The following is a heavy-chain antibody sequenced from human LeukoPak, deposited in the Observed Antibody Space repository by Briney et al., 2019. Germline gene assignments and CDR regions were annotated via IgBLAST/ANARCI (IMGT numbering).Heavy chain of an antibody. CDR2: IWYDGSNK. V-gene: IGHV3-33*01. CDR1: GFTFSSYG. D-gene: IGHD5-24*01. J-gene: IGHJ4*02. CDR3: ARRMATITFDY. Sequence: PGGSLRLSCVASGFTFSSYGMHWVRQAPGKGLEWVAVIWYDGSNKYYADSVKGRFTISRDNSKNTLYLQMNSLRAEDTAVYYCARRMATITFDYWGQGTLVTVSS.